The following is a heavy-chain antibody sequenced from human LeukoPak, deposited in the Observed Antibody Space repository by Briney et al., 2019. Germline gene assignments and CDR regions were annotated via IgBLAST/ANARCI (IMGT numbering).Heavy chain of an antibody. V-gene: IGHV4-39*01. CDR2: IYYSGST. D-gene: IGHD3-10*01. Sequence: SETLSLTCTVSGGSISSSSYYWGWIRQRPGKGLEWSGSIYYSGSTYDNPSLKSRGTISVDTSKNQFSLKLSSVTAADTAVYYCARLWFGGLLSHFDYWGQGTLVTVSS. CDR3: ARLWFGGLLSHFDY. J-gene: IGHJ4*02. CDR1: GGSISSSSYY.